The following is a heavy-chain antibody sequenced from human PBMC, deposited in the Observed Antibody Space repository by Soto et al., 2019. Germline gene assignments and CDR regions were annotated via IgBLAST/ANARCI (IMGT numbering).Heavy chain of an antibody. D-gene: IGHD2-21*02. CDR1: GGTFSSYA. CDR3: ASPVATVYYYYGMDV. Sequence: QVQLVQSGAEVKKPGSSVKVSCKASGGTFSSYAITWVRQAPGQGLEWMGGIIPIFGTADYAQKFQGRVTITADESTSTAYMELSSLRSEDTAVDYCASPVATVYYYYGMDVWGQGTTVTVSS. J-gene: IGHJ6*02. CDR2: IIPIFGTA. V-gene: IGHV1-69*12.